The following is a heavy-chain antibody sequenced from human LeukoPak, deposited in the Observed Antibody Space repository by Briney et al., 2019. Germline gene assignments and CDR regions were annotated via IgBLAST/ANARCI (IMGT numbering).Heavy chain of an antibody. CDR1: GFTFSDYY. CDR3: ASQGIAVAGRDAFDI. D-gene: IGHD6-19*01. CDR2: ISSSGSTI. Sequence: SGGSLRLSCAASGFTFSDYYMSWIRQAPGKGLEWVSYISSSGSTIYYADSVKGRFTISRDNAKNSLYLQMNSLRAEDTAVYYCASQGIAVAGRDAFDIWGQGTMVTVSS. V-gene: IGHV3-11*04. J-gene: IGHJ3*02.